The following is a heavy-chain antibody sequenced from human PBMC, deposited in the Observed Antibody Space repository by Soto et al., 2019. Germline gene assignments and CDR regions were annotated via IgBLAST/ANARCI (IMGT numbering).Heavy chain of an antibody. Sequence: GASVKVSCKASGYSFFSYYIHWVRQAPGQGLEWMGRFLASGGNTDYAQRFRGRVSMTRDTSTTNTVSLELTRLTSDDTAVYYCARGGATIFGVIDSWGQGTRVTVSS. CDR2: FLASGGNT. V-gene: IGHV1-46*01. CDR1: GYSFFSYY. J-gene: IGHJ4*02. CDR3: ARGGATIFGVIDS. D-gene: IGHD3-3*02.